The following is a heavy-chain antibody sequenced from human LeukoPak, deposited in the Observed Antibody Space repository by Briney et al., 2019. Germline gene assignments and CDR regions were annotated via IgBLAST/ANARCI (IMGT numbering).Heavy chain of an antibody. J-gene: IGHJ4*02. CDR3: ARRTGDCSSTSCYRYFDY. CDR2: IYPGDSDT. V-gene: IGHV5-51*01. Sequence: GESLKISCKGSGHSFTSYWIGWVRQMPGKGLEWMGIIYPGDSDTRYSPSFQGQVTISADKSISTAYLQWSSLKASDTAMYYCARRTGDCSSTSCYRYFDYWGQGTLVTVSS. D-gene: IGHD2-2*01. CDR1: GHSFTSYW.